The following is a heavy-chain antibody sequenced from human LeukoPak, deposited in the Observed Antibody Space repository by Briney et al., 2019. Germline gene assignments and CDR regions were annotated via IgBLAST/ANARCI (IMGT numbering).Heavy chain of an antibody. CDR1: GGSISSGGYY. CDR2: IYYSGST. J-gene: IGHJ4*02. V-gene: IGHV4-31*03. Sequence: SSETLSLTCTVSGGSISSGGYYWSWIRQHPGKGLEWIGYIYYSGSTYYNPSLKSRVTISVDTSKNQFSLKLSSVTAADTAVYYCARVTALRGGIVATIFDYWGQGTLVTVSS. D-gene: IGHD5-12*01. CDR3: ARVTALRGGIVATIFDY.